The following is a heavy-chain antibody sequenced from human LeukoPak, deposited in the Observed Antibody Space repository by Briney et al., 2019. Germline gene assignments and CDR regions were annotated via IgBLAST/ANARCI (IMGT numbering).Heavy chain of an antibody. D-gene: IGHD3-22*01. J-gene: IGHJ4*02. CDR3: ARDREATYDSSGYYDY. Sequence: SVKVSCKASGGTFTSYAISWVRQAPGQGLEWMGWIIPIFGTANYAQKFQGRVTITTDESTSTAYMELSSLRSEDTAMYYCARDREATYDSSGYYDYWGQGTLVTVSS. V-gene: IGHV1-69*05. CDR1: GGTFTSYA. CDR2: IIPIFGTA.